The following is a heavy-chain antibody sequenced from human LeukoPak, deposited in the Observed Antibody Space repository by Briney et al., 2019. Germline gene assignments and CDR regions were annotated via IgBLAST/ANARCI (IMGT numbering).Heavy chain of an antibody. V-gene: IGHV7-4-1*02. CDR1: GYTFTSYA. J-gene: IGHJ4*02. Sequence: ASVKVSCKASGYTFTSYAINWVRQAPAQGLEWMGWINTNTGNPTYAQGFTGRFVFSLDTSVSTAYLQISSLKAEDTAVYYCARSPVADPEPHLDYWGQGTLVTVSS. CDR2: INTNTGNP. D-gene: IGHD2-15*01. CDR3: ARSPVADPEPHLDY.